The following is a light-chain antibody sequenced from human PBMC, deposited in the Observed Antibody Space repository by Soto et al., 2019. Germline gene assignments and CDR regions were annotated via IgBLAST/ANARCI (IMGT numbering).Light chain of an antibody. V-gene: IGKV1-5*03. Sequence: DIQMTQSPSTLSASVGDRVTITCRASQSIDSWLAWYQQKPGKAPTLLIYKASSLESGVPSKFSGSGSGTEFTLNISGLQSNDSATYYCQQSSSYSRTFGQGTKVEIK. CDR2: KAS. J-gene: IGKJ1*01. CDR3: QQSSSYSRT. CDR1: QSIDSW.